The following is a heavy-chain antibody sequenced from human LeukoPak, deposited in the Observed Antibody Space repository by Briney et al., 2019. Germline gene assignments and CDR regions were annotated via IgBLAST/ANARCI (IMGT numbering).Heavy chain of an antibody. CDR3: ARRYCSSTSCYYFDY. V-gene: IGHV1-2*02. Sequence: ASVKVSCKASGYTFTDYYMHWVRQAPGQGLEGMGWINVNRGGTNYAQRFQGRVTMTRDTSITTAYMELSRLKSDDTAVYYCARRYCSSTSCYYFDYWAREPWSPSPQ. J-gene: IGHJ4*02. CDR1: GYTFTDYY. CDR2: INVNRGGT. D-gene: IGHD2-2*01.